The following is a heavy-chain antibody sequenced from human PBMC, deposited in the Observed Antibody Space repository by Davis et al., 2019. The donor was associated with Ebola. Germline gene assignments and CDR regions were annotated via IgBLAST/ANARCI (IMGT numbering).Heavy chain of an antibody. CDR1: GGSFSGYY. Sequence: PSETLSLTCAVYGGSFSGYYWSWIRQPPGKGLEWIGEINHSGSTNYNPSLKSRVTISVDTSKNQFSLKLSSVTAADTAVYYCARSDWGPFYWYFDLWGRGTLVTVSS. CDR2: INHSGST. CDR3: ARSDWGPFYWYFDL. V-gene: IGHV4-34*01. D-gene: IGHD7-27*01. J-gene: IGHJ2*01.